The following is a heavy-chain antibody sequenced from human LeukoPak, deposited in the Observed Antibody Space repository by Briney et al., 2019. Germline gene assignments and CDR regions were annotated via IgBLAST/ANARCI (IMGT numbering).Heavy chain of an antibody. CDR1: GGSISSYY. CDR2: IYTSGST. CDR3: ARAPTKIYYYMDV. D-gene: IGHD5-24*01. V-gene: IGHV4-4*09. Sequence: SETLSLTCTVSGGSISSYYWSWVRQPPGKGLEWVGYIYTSGSTNYNPSLKSRVTISVDTSKNQVSLKVSSVTAADTAVYYCARAPTKIYYYMDVWGKGTTVTVSS. J-gene: IGHJ6*03.